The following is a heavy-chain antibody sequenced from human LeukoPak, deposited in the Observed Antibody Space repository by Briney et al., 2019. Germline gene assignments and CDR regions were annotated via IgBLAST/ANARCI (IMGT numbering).Heavy chain of an antibody. D-gene: IGHD2-2*01. V-gene: IGHV1-69*05. CDR1: GGTFSSYA. CDR2: IIPIFGTA. Sequence: GASVKVSCKASGGTFSSYAISWVRQAPGQGLEWMGGIIPIFGTANYAQKFQGRVTITTDESTSTAYMELSGLRSEDTAVYYCASSGPIVVVPAAMFFQHWGQGTLVTVSS. J-gene: IGHJ1*01. CDR3: ASSGPIVVVPAAMFFQH.